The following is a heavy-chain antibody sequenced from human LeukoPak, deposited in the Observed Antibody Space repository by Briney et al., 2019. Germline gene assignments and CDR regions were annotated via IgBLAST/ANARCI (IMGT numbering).Heavy chain of an antibody. CDR2: LRYGVNIK. D-gene: IGHD3-9*01. CDR3: TKDLGTEYNIFDY. Sequence: LRYGVNIKYYAASVKGRFTISRDNSKNTLYLQMNSLRPDDTAVHYCTKDLGTEYNIFDYWGQGTLVTVSS. V-gene: IGHV3-30*02. J-gene: IGHJ4*02.